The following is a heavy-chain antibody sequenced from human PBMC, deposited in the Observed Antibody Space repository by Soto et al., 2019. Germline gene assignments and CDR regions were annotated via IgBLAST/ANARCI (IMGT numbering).Heavy chain of an antibody. D-gene: IGHD2-2*01. Sequence: QVQLVESGGGLVKPGGSLRLSCAASGFTFSDYYMSWIRQAPGKGLEWGSYISSSGSTIYYADSVKGRFTISRDNAKNSLYLQMNSLRAEDSAVYYCARDPYCSSTSCYAGPYYFDYWGQGTLDTVSS. CDR3: ARDPYCSSTSCYAGPYYFDY. CDR2: ISSSGSTI. V-gene: IGHV3-11*01. J-gene: IGHJ4*02. CDR1: GFTFSDYY.